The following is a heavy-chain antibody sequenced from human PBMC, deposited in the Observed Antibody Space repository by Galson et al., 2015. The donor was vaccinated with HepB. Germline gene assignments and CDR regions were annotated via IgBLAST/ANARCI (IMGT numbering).Heavy chain of an antibody. CDR1: GLTISSFD. J-gene: IGHJ4*02. D-gene: IGHD6-19*01. CDR3: AKDTSVPTGWYDGLDN. CDR2: TSSDGRSE. Sequence: SLRLSCAASGLTISSFDIHWVRQAPGKGLEWVGVTSSDGRSEWYGDSVRGRFAVSRDNSRNTVFLQMNGLRREDTALYYCAKDTSVPTGWYDGLDNWGQGTLVTVSP. V-gene: IGHV3-30*18.